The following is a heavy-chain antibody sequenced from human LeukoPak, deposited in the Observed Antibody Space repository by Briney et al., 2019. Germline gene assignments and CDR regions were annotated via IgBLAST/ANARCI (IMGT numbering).Heavy chain of an antibody. CDR3: ARDPYDSSAYYGGFFDY. Sequence: GGSLRLSCAASEFPFSSYEMNWVRQAPGKGLDWVSYISSGGSTINYADSVKGRFTISRDNAKNSLYLQMNSLRAEDTAVYYCARDPYDSSAYYGGFFDYWGQGTLVTVSS. CDR2: ISSGGSTI. J-gene: IGHJ4*02. CDR1: EFPFSSYE. D-gene: IGHD3-22*01. V-gene: IGHV3-48*03.